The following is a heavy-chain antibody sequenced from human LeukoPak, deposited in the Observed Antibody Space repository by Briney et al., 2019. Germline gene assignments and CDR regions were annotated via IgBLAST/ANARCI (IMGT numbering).Heavy chain of an antibody. Sequence: PGGSLRLSCAASGFTFINAWMSWVRQAPGKGLEWVGRIKSKTDGGATDYAAPVKGRFTISRDDSKNRLYLQMNNLKIEDTAVYYCITVIFGMAWGQGTLVTVSS. CDR1: GFTFINAW. J-gene: IGHJ5*02. CDR3: ITVIFGMA. V-gene: IGHV3-15*01. CDR2: IKSKTDGGAT. D-gene: IGHD3-3*02.